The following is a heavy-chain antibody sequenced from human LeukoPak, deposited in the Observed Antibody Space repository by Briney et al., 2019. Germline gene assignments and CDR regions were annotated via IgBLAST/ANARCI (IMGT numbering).Heavy chain of an antibody. D-gene: IGHD6-6*01. CDR2: INPNGGGT. J-gene: IGHJ6*03. CDR1: GYTFTGYY. CDR3: AGEAFIAARVYYYYYMDV. Sequence: ASVTVSCKASGYTFTGYYMHWVRQAPGQGLEWMGWINPNGGGTNYAQKFQGRVTMTRDTSISTAYMELSRLRSDDTAVYYCAGEAFIAARVYYYYYMDVWGKGTTVTVSS. V-gene: IGHV1-2*02.